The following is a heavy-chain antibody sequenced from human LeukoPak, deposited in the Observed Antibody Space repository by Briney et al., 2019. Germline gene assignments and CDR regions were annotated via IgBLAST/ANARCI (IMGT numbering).Heavy chain of an antibody. D-gene: IGHD6-13*01. J-gene: IGHJ4*02. CDR3: ARHWGRDSSRQYYFNY. CDR2: IYYSGST. V-gene: IGHV4-59*08. CDR1: GGSISSYY. Sequence: SETLSLTCTVSGGSISSYYWSWIRQPPGKGLEWIGYIYYSGSTNYNPSLKSRVTISVDTSKNQFSLKLSSVTAADTAVYYCARHWGRDSSRQYYFNYWGQGTLVTVSS.